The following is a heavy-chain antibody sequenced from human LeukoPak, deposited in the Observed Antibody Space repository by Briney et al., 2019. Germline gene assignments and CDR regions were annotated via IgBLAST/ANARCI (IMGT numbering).Heavy chain of an antibody. CDR2: ISASGNGT. V-gene: IGHV3-23*01. J-gene: IGHJ4*02. D-gene: IGHD6-25*01. Sequence: GGSLRLSCAASGFTFSYYAMSWVRQAPGKGLEWVSTISASGNGTFYADSVKGHFTISRDNSKNTLYLQMNSLRAEDTAVYYCVYSSGWNYFDYWGQGTLVTVSS. CDR3: VYSSGWNYFDY. CDR1: GFTFSYYA.